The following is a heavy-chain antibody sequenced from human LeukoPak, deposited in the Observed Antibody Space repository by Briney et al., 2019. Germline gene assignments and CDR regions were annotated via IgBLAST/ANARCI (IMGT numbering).Heavy chain of an antibody. CDR2: IWDDGSEK. CDR1: GFNFRTHG. D-gene: IGHD6-19*01. J-gene: IGHJ4*02. CDR3: ATSYSTGWSRGYFDY. Sequence: GGSLRLSCATSGFNFRTHGMHWVRQAPGKGLEWVAVIWDDGSEKYYAGFVEGRFAISRDNSKNTLYLQMNSLRTEDTAVYYCATSYSTGWSRGYFDYWGQGTLDTVSS. V-gene: IGHV3-33*01.